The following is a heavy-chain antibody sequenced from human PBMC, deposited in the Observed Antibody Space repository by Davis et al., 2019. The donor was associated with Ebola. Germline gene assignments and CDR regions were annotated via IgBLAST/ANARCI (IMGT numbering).Heavy chain of an antibody. D-gene: IGHD2-2*01. CDR3: ARAHKYVGMDV. V-gene: IGHV3-66*01. CDR2: IYSGGST. CDR1: GFTVSSNY. J-gene: IGHJ6*02. Sequence: GESLKISCAASGFTVSSNYMSWVRQAPGKGLEWVSVIYSGGSTYYADSVKGRFTISRDNSKNTLYLQMNSLRAEDTAVYYCARAHKYVGMDVWGQGTTVTVSS.